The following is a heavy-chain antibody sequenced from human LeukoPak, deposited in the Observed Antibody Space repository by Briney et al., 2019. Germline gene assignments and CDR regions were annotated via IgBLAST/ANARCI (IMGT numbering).Heavy chain of an antibody. CDR3: ARRGSWSYYYYGMDV. Sequence: KTSETLSLTCAVYGGSFSGYYWSWIRQPPGKGLEWIGEINHSGNTNYNPSLKSRVTISVDTSKNQFSLKLSSVTAADTAAYYCARRGSWSYYYYGMDVWGQGTTVTVSS. V-gene: IGHV4-34*01. J-gene: IGHJ6*02. CDR2: INHSGNT. CDR1: GGSFSGYY. D-gene: IGHD6-13*01.